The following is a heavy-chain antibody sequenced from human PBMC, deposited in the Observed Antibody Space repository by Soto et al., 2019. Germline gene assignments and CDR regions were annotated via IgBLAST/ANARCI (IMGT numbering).Heavy chain of an antibody. D-gene: IGHD3-22*01. CDR1: GFTFSSYA. CDR3: ALYYYDSSGYPKNPFDY. J-gene: IGHJ4*02. Sequence: PGGSLRLSCAASGFTFSSYAMSWVRQAPGKGLEWVSAISGSGGSTYYADSVKGRFTISRDNSKNTLYLQMNSLRAEDTAVYYCALYYYDSSGYPKNPFDYWGQGTLVTVSS. V-gene: IGHV3-23*01. CDR2: ISGSGGST.